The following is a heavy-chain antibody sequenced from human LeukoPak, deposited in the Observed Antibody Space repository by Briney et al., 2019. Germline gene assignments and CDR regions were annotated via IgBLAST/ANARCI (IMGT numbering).Heavy chain of an antibody. J-gene: IGHJ4*02. CDR1: GFTFSSYA. CDR2: ISGSGGST. D-gene: IGHD3-22*01. CDR3: ARGRYDSSGYYSIFDY. V-gene: IGHV3-23*01. Sequence: TGGSLRLSCAASGFTFSSYAMSWVRQAPGKGLEWVSAISGSGGSTYYADSVKGRFTISRDNSKNTLYLQMNSLRAEDTAVYYCARGRYDSSGYYSIFDYWGQGTLVTVSS.